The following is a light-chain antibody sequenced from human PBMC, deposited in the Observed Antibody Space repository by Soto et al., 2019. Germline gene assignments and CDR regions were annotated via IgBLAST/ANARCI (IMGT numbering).Light chain of an antibody. Sequence: DIVMTQSPLSLPVTPGEPASISCRSSQSLLHSNGYNYLDWYLQKPGQSPQLLIYLGSNRASGVPDRFSGSGSGTDFTLKISRVEAEDVAIYYCQQFSSPPFFPFGQGTKLEIK. CDR1: QSLLHSNGYNY. J-gene: IGKJ2*01. CDR3: QQFSSPPFFP. CDR2: LGS. V-gene: IGKV2-28*01.